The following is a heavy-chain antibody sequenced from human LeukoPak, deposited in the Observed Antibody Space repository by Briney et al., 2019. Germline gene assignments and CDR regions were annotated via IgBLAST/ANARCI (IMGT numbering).Heavy chain of an antibody. CDR3: ARERRTVGLLFFY. D-gene: IGHD2-21*02. J-gene: IGHJ4*02. Sequence: PGGSLRLSCAASGFIFSTYWMTWVRQAPGKGLEWVANINQDGSEEYYVDSVKGRFTISRDNARNSLYLQMNSLRAEDTAVYFCARERRTVGLLFFYWGQGILVTASS. CDR1: GFIFSTYW. CDR2: INQDGSEE. V-gene: IGHV3-7*01.